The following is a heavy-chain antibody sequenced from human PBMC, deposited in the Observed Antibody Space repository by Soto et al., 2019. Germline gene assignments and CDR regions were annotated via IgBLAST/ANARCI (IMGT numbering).Heavy chain of an antibody. D-gene: IGHD3-10*01. CDR2: INDSGST. CDR3: ARGLLLWFGELSRRGGYYYYMDV. J-gene: IGHJ6*03. CDR1: GGSFSGYY. Sequence: QVQLQQWGAGLLKPSETLSLTCAVYGGSFSGYYWSRIRQTPGKGLEWIGEINDSGSTNYTPSLKSRVTILVDTPKNQFSLKLRSVTAADTAVYYCARGLLLWFGELSRRGGYYYYMDVWGKGTTVTVSS. V-gene: IGHV4-34*01.